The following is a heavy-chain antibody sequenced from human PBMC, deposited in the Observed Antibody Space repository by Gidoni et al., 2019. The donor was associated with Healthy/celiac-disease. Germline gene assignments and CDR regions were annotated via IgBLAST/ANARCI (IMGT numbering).Heavy chain of an antibody. CDR3: ARQYSSGWYHYFDY. V-gene: IGHV4-39*01. CDR1: GGSISSSSYY. Sequence: QLQLQESGPGLVTPSETLSLTCTVSGGSISSSSYYWGWIRQPPGKGLDWIGSIDYSGSTFVNPSLKSRVTISVYTSKNQFSLKLSSVTAADTAVYYCARQYSSGWYHYFDYWGQGTLVTVSS. D-gene: IGHD6-19*01. CDR2: IDYSGST. J-gene: IGHJ4*02.